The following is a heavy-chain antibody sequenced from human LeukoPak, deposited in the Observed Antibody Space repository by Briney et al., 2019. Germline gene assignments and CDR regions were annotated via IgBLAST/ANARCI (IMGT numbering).Heavy chain of an antibody. V-gene: IGHV5-10-1*01. Sequence: GESLKISCQGSGYIFTSYWISWVRQMPGKGLEWMGRIDPSDSYTNYSPSFQGHVTISADKSISTAYLQWSSLKASHTAMYYCARGALSDYYDSSGYLDYWGQGTLVTVSS. D-gene: IGHD3-22*01. CDR2: IDPSDSYT. CDR3: ARGALSDYYDSSGYLDY. CDR1: GYIFTSYW. J-gene: IGHJ4*02.